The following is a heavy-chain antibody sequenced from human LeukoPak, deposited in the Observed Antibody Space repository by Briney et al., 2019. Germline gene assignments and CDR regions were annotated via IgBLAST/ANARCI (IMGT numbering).Heavy chain of an antibody. CDR1: GFTFSSYE. Sequence: PGASLRLSCAASGFTFSSYEMNWVRQAPGKGLQWVSYISSSGSTIYYADSVKGRFTISRDNAKNSLYLQMNSLRAEDTAVYYCARALMVYAIPGDYWGQVTLVTGSS. CDR3: ARALMVYAIPGDY. V-gene: IGHV3-48*03. D-gene: IGHD2-8*01. J-gene: IGHJ4*02. CDR2: ISSSGSTI.